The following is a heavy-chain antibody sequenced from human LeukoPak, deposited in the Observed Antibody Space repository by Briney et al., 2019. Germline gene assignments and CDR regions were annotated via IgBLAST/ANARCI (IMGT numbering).Heavy chain of an antibody. CDR3: ARNDYGSGRPFDY. D-gene: IGHD3-10*01. Sequence: KSSETLSLTCAVYGGSFSGYYWSWIRQPPGKGLEWIGEINHSGSTNYNPSLKSRVTISVDTSKNQFSLKLSSVTAADTAVYYCARNDYGSGRPFDYWGQGTLVTVSS. J-gene: IGHJ4*02. CDR2: INHSGST. CDR1: GGSFSGYY. V-gene: IGHV4-34*01.